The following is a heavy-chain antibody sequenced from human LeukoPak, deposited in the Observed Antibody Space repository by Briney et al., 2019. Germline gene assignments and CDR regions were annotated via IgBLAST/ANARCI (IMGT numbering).Heavy chain of an antibody. V-gene: IGHV1-46*01. D-gene: IGHD1-1*01. Sequence: ASVKVSCKASGYSFTGYFIHWVRQAPGQGLEWIGILNPSSGTTTYAQKFQGRVTMTRDMYSDTANMELGSLRSGDTALYYCARGPGMHNSKFDYWGQGTQVTVSS. CDR2: LNPSSGTT. J-gene: IGHJ4*02. CDR3: ARGPGMHNSKFDY. CDR1: GYSFTGYF.